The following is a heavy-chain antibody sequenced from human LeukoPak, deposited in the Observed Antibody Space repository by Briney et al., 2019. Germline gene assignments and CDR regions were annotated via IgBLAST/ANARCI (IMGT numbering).Heavy chain of an antibody. V-gene: IGHV5-10-1*01. J-gene: IGHJ6*02. D-gene: IGHD6-6*01. CDR1: GYSFTSYW. CDR2: IDPSDSYT. Sequence: GESLKISCKGSGYSFTSYWISWVRQMPGKGLEWMGRIDPSDSYTNYSPSFQGHVTISADKSISTAYLQWSSLKASDTAMYYCAREYSSSSGNYYHGMDVWGQGTTVTVSS. CDR3: AREYSSSSGNYYHGMDV.